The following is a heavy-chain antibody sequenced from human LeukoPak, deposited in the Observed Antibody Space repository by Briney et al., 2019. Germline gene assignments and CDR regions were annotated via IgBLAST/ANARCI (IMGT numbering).Heavy chain of an antibody. D-gene: IGHD3-10*01. CDR2: MNPNSGNT. CDR1: GYTFTSYD. J-gene: IGHJ4*02. Sequence: ASVKVSCKASGYTFTSYDINWVRQATGQGLEWMGWMNPNSGNTGYAQKFQGRVTMTEDTSTDTAYMELSSLRSEDTAVYYCAAIWFGELLSYWGQGTLVTVSS. CDR3: AAIWFGELLSY. V-gene: IGHV1-8*01.